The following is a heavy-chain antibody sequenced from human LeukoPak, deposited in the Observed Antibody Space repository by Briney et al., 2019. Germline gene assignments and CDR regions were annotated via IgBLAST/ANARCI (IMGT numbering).Heavy chain of an antibody. V-gene: IGHV4-39*07. D-gene: IGHD3-22*01. CDR2: IYYSGST. CDR3: ARNPTYYYDSSGP. CDR1: GGSISSSSYY. J-gene: IGHJ5*02. Sequence: PSETLSLTCTVSGGSISSSSYYWGWIRQPPGKGLEWIGSIYYSGSTYYNPSLKSRVTISVDTSKNQFSLKLSSVTAADTAVYYCARNPTYYYDSSGPWGQGTLVTVSS.